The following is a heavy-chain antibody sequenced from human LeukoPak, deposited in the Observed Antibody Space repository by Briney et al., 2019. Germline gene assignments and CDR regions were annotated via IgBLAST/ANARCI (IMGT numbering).Heavy chain of an antibody. CDR1: GFTFISYS. D-gene: IGHD3-10*01. CDR2: ISSSSSSI. CDR3: ARDRGYYDSGRYVPLDY. Sequence: PGGSLRLSCAASGFTFISYSMTWVRQAPGKGLEWVSPISSSSSSIYYADSVKGRFTISRDNAKNSLYLQMNSLRAEDTAMYYCARDRGYYDSGRYVPLDYWGQGTLVTVSS. V-gene: IGHV3-21*01. J-gene: IGHJ4*02.